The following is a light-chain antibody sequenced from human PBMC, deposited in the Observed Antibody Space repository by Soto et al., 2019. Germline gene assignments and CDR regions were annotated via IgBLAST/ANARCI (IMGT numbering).Light chain of an antibody. CDR2: ANN. Sequence: QSVLTQPPSASGTPGQRVTISCSGSSSNIGSNYVFWYHQLPGTAPKLLIYANNHRSSGVPDRVSGSKSGTSASLAISGLRSEDEADYYCAVWDDGLSGWVLGGGTKLTVL. J-gene: IGLJ3*02. CDR3: AVWDDGLSGWV. V-gene: IGLV1-47*02. CDR1: SSNIGSNY.